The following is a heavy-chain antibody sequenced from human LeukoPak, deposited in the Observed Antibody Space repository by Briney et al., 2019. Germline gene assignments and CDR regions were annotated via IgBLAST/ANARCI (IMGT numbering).Heavy chain of an antibody. D-gene: IGHD6-13*01. CDR2: ISSSSSTI. Sequence: GGSLRLSCAASGFTFNAFGMNWVRQAPGKGLEWVSYISSSSSTIYYADSVKGRFTISRDNAKNSLYLQMNSLRAEDTAVYYCARDWRGSSWYHYFDYWGQGTLVTVSS. J-gene: IGHJ4*02. V-gene: IGHV3-48*01. CDR3: ARDWRGSSWYHYFDY. CDR1: GFTFNAFG.